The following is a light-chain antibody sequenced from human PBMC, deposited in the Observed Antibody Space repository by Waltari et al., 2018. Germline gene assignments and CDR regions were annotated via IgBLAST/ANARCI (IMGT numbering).Light chain of an antibody. J-gene: IGKJ2*01. V-gene: IGKV1-33*01. CDR2: SVS. Sequence: DIQLPPTPSSLYASGGDRLTITCQASQDTGDSLNWFQHKPGAPPELLIYSVSRLDYGVPSRFTGSRSGTNYSFSITNLQPDDIATYFCQQYRSLPLTFGQGTK. CDR3: QQYRSLPLT. CDR1: QDTGDS.